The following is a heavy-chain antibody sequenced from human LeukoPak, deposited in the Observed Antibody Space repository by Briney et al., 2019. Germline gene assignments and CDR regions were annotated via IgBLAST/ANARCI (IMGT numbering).Heavy chain of an antibody. CDR1: GYTFTDYY. Sequence: ASVKVSCKASGYTFTDYYLHWVRQAPGRGLEWMGWINPNTGGTDYAQNFQGRVALTRDTSISTAYMDLSSLTSDDTAVYYCARALQSLVPYYFDYWGQGTLVTVSS. D-gene: IGHD6-19*01. CDR2: INPNTGGT. J-gene: IGHJ4*02. V-gene: IGHV1-2*02. CDR3: ARALQSLVPYYFDY.